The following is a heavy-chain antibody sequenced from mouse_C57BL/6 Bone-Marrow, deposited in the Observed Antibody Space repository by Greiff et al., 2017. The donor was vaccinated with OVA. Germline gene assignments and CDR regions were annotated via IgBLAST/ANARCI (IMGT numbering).Heavy chain of an antibody. J-gene: IGHJ4*01. CDR1: GYAFTNYL. D-gene: IGHD2-3*01. V-gene: IGHV1-54*01. CDR2: INPGSGGT. CDR3: ARYDGYSYYAMDY. Sequence: QVQLQQSGAELVRPGTSVKVSCKASGYAFTNYLIEWVKQRPGQGLEWIGVINPGSGGTNYNEKLKGKATLTADKSSSTAYMQLSSLTSEDSAVYFCARYDGYSYYAMDYWGQGTSVTVSS.